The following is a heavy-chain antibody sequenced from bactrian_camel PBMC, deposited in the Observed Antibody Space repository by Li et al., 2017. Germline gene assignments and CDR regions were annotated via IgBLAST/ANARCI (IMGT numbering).Heavy chain of an antibody. Sequence: HVQLVESGGGSVQAGGSLRLSCAASGNTFFGDEMAWFRQIPGKEREGVALIERGGETHYADSVKGRFTITKDSAGNTLYLQMNSLKSEDTALYYCTMSPGYYSDYAGFAYWGQGTQVTVS. V-gene: IGHV3S55*01. CDR3: TMSPGYYSDYAGFAY. D-gene: IGHD4*01. CDR1: GNTFFGDE. J-gene: IGHJ6*01. CDR2: IERGGET.